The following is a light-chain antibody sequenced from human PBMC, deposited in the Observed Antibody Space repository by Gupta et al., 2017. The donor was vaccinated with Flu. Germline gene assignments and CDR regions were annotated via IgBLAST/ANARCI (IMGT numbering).Light chain of an antibody. Sequence: HSVLTQPPSASGTPGQRVTISCSGSSSNIGSNTVNWYQQRPGTAPKLLIYNSNKRPSGGADRFSGSKSGTSASLAISGLQSEDEADYYCAAWETSRSLLYVFGTGSKVTVV. J-gene: IGLJ1*01. V-gene: IGLV1-44*01. CDR2: NSN. CDR1: SSNIGSNT. CDR3: AAWETSRSLLYV.